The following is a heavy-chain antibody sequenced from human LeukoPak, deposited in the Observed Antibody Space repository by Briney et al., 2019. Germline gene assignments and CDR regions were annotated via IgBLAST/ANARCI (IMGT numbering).Heavy chain of an antibody. CDR2: ISGSGGST. V-gene: IGHV3-23*01. Sequence: GGSLRLSCAASGFTFSSYAMSWVRRAPGKGLEWVSAISGSGGSTYYADSVKGRFTISRDNSKNTLYLQMNSLRAEDTAVYYCARTTVNCSSTSCHYYYYYGMDVWGQGTTVTVSS. CDR3: ARTTVNCSSTSCHYYYYYGMDV. J-gene: IGHJ6*02. D-gene: IGHD2-2*01. CDR1: GFTFSSYA.